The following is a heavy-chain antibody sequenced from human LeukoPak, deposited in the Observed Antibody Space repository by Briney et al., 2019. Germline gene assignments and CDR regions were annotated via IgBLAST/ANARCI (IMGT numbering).Heavy chain of an antibody. CDR1: GYSFTNYW. CDR2: IYPGDSDT. J-gene: IGHJ4*02. Sequence: GESLKISCKGSGYSFTNYWIGWVRQMPGKGLEWVGIIYPGDSDTRYSPSFQGQVTISADKSIRTAYLQWNNLKPSDTAMYYCARSPTSISNPYYFDYWGQGTLVTVSS. D-gene: IGHD6-6*01. V-gene: IGHV5-51*01. CDR3: ARSPTSISNPYYFDY.